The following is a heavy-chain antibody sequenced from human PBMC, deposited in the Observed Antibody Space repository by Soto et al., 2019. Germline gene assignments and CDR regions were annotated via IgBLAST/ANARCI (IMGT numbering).Heavy chain of an antibody. Sequence: PGESLKISCKTSGYSFTSHWIAWVRQMPGKGLEWMGIIYPSDSDIRYRPSFQGQVTISVDKSISTAYRQWSSLKASDTATYYCARQDYSNYRGGMDVWGQGTTVTVSS. J-gene: IGHJ6*02. CDR2: IYPSDSDI. V-gene: IGHV5-51*01. CDR1: GYSFTSHW. CDR3: ARQDYSNYRGGMDV. D-gene: IGHD2-2*01.